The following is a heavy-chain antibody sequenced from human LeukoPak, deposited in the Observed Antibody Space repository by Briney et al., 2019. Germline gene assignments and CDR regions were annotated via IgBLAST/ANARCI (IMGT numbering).Heavy chain of an antibody. D-gene: IGHD3-3*01. CDR3: ARGGYDFWSGYYTEYYYYMAV. J-gene: IGHJ6*03. CDR1: GGTFSSYA. CDR2: IIPIFGTA. Sequence: SVTVSCTASGGTFSSYAISWVRQAPGQGLEWMGGIIPIFGTANYAQKFQGRVTITTDESTSTAYMELSSLRSEDTAVYYCARGGYDFWSGYYTEYYYYMAVWGKGTTVTVSS. V-gene: IGHV1-69*05.